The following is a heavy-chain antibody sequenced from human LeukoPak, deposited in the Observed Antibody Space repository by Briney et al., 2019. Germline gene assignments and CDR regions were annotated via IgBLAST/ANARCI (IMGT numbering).Heavy chain of an antibody. CDR3: ARDQQWLVPRYYYYGMDV. CDR1: GFTFSSYS. CDR2: IKQDGSEK. J-gene: IGHJ6*02. D-gene: IGHD6-19*01. Sequence: GGSLRLSCAASGFTFSSYSMSWVRQAPGKGLEWVANIKQDGSEKYYVDSVKGRFTISRDNAENSLYLQMNSLRAEDTAVYYCARDQQWLVPRYYYYGMDVWGQGTTVTVSS. V-gene: IGHV3-7*01.